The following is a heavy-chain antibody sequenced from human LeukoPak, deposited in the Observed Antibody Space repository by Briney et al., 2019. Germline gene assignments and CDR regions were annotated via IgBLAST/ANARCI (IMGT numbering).Heavy chain of an antibody. CDR1: AGSISSYY. CDR2: VYYSGST. V-gene: IGHV4-59*08. D-gene: IGHD2-2*01. J-gene: IGHJ4*02. CDR3: ARYCSSTSCYFFDS. Sequence: SETLSLTCTVSAGSISSYYWSWIRQPPGKGLVWIGYVYYSGSTNYNPSLKSRVTISVDTSKNQFSLKLSSVTAADTAVYYCARYCSSTSCYFFDSWGQGTLVTVSS.